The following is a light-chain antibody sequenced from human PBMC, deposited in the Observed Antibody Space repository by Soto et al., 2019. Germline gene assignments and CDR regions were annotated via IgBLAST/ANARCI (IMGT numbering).Light chain of an antibody. CDR1: SSDVGGYNY. CDR2: EVS. CDR3: SSYTSSSTYV. V-gene: IGLV2-14*01. J-gene: IGLJ1*01. Sequence: ALTQPASVSWSPGQSITISCTGTSSDVGGYNYVSWYQQHPGKAPKLMIYEVSNRPSGVSNRFSGSKSGNTASLTISGLQAEDEADYYCSSYTSSSTYVFGTGTKVTVL.